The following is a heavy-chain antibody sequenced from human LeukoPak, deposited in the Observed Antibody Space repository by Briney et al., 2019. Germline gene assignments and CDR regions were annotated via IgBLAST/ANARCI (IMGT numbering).Heavy chain of an antibody. V-gene: IGHV4-39*07. CDR2: IYYSGST. Sequence: SETLSLTCTVSGGSISSSSYYRGWIRQPPGKGLEWIGSIYYSGSTYYNPSLKSRVTISVDTSKNQFSLKLSSVTAADTAVYYCARAAYYYYYYMDVWGKGTTVTVSS. D-gene: IGHD6-25*01. CDR1: GGSISSSSYY. CDR3: ARAAYYYYYYMDV. J-gene: IGHJ6*03.